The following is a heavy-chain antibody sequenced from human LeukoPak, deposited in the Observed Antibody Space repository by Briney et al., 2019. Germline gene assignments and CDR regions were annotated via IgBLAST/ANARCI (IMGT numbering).Heavy chain of an antibody. D-gene: IGHD3-10*01. J-gene: IGHJ4*02. V-gene: IGHV3-30-3*01. CDR1: GFTFSSYA. Sequence: PGGSLRLSCAASGFTFSSYAMHWVRQAPGKGLEWVAVISYDGSNKYYADSVKGRFTISRDNSKNTLYLQMNSLRAEDTAVYYCARGAPRGRCFDYWGQGTLVTVSS. CDR3: ARGAPRGRCFDY. CDR2: ISYDGSNK.